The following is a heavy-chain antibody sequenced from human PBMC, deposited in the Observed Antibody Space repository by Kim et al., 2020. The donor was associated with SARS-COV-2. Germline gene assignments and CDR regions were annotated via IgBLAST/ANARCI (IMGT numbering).Heavy chain of an antibody. D-gene: IGHD2-21*01. CDR3: ARVQASGGATKYYFDY. V-gene: IGHV4-38-2*02. CDR1: GYSISSGYY. Sequence: SETLSLTCTVSGYSISSGYYWGWIRQPPGKGLEWIGSIYHSGSTYYNPSLKSRVTISVDTSKNQFSLKLSSVTAADTAVYYCARVQASGGATKYYFDYWGQGTLVTVSS. J-gene: IGHJ4*02. CDR2: IYHSGST.